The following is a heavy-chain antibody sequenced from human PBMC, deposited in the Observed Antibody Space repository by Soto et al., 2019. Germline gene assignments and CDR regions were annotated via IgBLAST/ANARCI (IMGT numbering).Heavy chain of an antibody. CDR2: IIPIFGTA. Sequence: VKVSCKASGGTFSSYAISCVRQATGQGLAWMGGIIPIFGTANYAQKFQGRVTITADESTSTAYLGLSILSTEDTAVYYCARTTVVPAAIGPIYDHGMDVWGQGSTVTVS. J-gene: IGHJ6*02. D-gene: IGHD2-2*02. CDR1: GGTFSSYA. CDR3: ARTTVVPAAIGPIYDHGMDV. V-gene: IGHV1-69*13.